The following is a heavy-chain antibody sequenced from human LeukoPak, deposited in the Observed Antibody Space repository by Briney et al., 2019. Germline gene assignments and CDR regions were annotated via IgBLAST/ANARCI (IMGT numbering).Heavy chain of an antibody. D-gene: IGHD2-2*01. CDR2: ISYDGSNK. J-gene: IGHJ1*01. CDR1: GFTFSSYG. CDR3: AKEPSCSSTSCIGEYFQR. Sequence: PGGSLRLSCAASGFTFSSYGMHWVRQAPGKGLGWVAVISYDGSNKYYADSMKGRFTISRDNSKNTLYLQMNSLRAEDTAVYYCAKEPSCSSTSCIGEYFQRWGQGTLVTVSS. V-gene: IGHV3-30*18.